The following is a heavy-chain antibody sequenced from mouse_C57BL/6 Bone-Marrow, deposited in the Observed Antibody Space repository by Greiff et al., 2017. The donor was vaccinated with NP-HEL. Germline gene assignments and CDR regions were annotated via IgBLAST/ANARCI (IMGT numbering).Heavy chain of an antibody. V-gene: IGHV1-54*01. CDR1: GYAFTNYL. CDR3: ARGAY. Sequence: VQLQQSGAELVRPGPSVKVSCKASGYAFTNYLIEWVKQRPGQGLEWIGVINPGSGGTNYNEKFKSKATLTVDTSSSTAYMQLSSLTSEDSAVYYCARGAYWGQGTLVTVSA. J-gene: IGHJ3*01. CDR2: INPGSGGT.